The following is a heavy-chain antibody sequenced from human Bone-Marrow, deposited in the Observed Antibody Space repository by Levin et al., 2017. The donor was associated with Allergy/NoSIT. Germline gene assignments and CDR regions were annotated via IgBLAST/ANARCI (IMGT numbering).Heavy chain of an antibody. Sequence: GGSLRLSCAASGFTFSDYYMSWIRQAPGRGLEWLSYISSSGDTIYYADSVKGRITVSRDNAKKSLYLQMNSLRAEDTAVYYCARLDGAMGAYWGQGTLATVSS. D-gene: IGHD5-18*01. CDR3: ARLDGAMGAY. J-gene: IGHJ4*02. CDR1: GFTFSDYY. V-gene: IGHV3-11*01. CDR2: ISSSGDTI.